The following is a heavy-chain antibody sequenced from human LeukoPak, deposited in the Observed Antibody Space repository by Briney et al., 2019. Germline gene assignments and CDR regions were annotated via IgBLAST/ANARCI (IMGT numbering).Heavy chain of an antibody. D-gene: IGHD6-13*01. V-gene: IGHV4-30-4*01. CDR3: AREEGIAAAGPFDY. CDR1: GGSISSGDYY. J-gene: IGHJ4*02. Sequence: SQTLSLTCTVSGGSISSGDYYWSWIRQPPGKGLEWIGYIYYSGSTYYNPSLKSRVTISVDTSKNQFSLKLSSVTAADTAVYYCAREEGIAAAGPFDYWGQGTLVTVSS. CDR2: IYYSGST.